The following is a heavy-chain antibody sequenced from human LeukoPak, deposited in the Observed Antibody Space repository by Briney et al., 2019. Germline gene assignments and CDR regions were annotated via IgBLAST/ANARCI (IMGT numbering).Heavy chain of an antibody. CDR2: ISGSGGST. CDR3: AKDWAHITMIVVVIGPYFDY. J-gene: IGHJ4*02. V-gene: IGHV3-23*01. D-gene: IGHD3-22*01. Sequence: PGGSLRLSCAASGFTFSSYAMSWVRQAPGKGLEWVSAISGSGGSTYYADSVKGRFTLSRDNSKNTLYLQMNSLRAEDTAVYYCAKDWAHITMIVVVIGPYFDYWGEGTLVTVSS. CDR1: GFTFSSYA.